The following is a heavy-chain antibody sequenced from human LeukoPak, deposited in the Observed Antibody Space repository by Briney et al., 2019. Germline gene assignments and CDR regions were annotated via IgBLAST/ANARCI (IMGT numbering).Heavy chain of an antibody. CDR1: RFTLNTYA. D-gene: IGHD2-21*01. J-gene: IGHJ4*02. Sequence: GGSLRLSCAASRFTLNTYAMNSVRQAPGKGLEWVSGIIGNGGGTNYADSVRGRFFTSRDNAANTLYLEMNSLRVENTAVYYCAKDRVADCRYAIDVWGQGTLVSVSS. V-gene: IGHV3-23*01. CDR3: AKDRVADCRYAIDV. CDR2: IIGNGGGT.